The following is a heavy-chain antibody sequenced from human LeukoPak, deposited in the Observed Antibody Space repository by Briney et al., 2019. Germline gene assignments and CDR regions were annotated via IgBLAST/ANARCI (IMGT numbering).Heavy chain of an antibody. V-gene: IGHV4-59*08. CDR3: ARLLSSSSWSLTDSNWFDP. CDR1: GGSISSYY. J-gene: IGHJ5*02. Sequence: IPSETLSLTCTVSGGSISSYYWSWIRQPPGKGLEWIGYIYYSGSTNYNPSLKSRVTISVDTSKNQFSLKLSSVTAADTAVYYCARLLSSSSWSLTDSNWFDPWGQGTLVTVSS. CDR2: IYYSGST. D-gene: IGHD6-13*01.